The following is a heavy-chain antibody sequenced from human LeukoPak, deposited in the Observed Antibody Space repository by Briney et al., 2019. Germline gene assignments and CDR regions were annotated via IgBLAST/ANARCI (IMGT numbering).Heavy chain of an antibody. CDR1: GFTFSNAW. D-gene: IGHD4-17*01. CDR2: IKSKTDGGTT. CDR3: TTDYLPDYGDYPGY. Sequence: GGSLRLSCAASGFTFSNAWMSWVRQAPGKGLEWVGRIKSKTDGGTTDYAAPVKGRFTISRDDPKNTLYLQMNSLKTEDTAVYYCTTDYLPDYGDYPGYWGQGTLVTVSS. V-gene: IGHV3-15*01. J-gene: IGHJ4*02.